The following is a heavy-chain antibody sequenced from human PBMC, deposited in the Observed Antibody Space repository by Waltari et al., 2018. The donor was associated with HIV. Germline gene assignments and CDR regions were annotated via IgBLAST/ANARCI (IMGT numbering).Heavy chain of an antibody. J-gene: IGHJ4*02. CDR3: ARAFGFSNSGPVGY. D-gene: IGHD5-18*01. CDR2: ISSDGFTK. Sequence: IQLLQSGGGVVRPGGSLRLPLAASGFTFRCPAMPRVRQAPAKGLEWVAVISSDGFTKYVDSVKGRFTVSRDISKSTLYVQMNNLRPDDTAVYYCARAFGFSNSGPVGYWGQGTLVIVSS. CDR1: GFTFRCPA. V-gene: IGHV3-30*03.